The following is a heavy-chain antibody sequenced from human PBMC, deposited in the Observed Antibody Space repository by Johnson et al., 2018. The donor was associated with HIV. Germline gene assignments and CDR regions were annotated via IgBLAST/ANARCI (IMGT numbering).Heavy chain of an antibody. J-gene: IGHJ3*02. CDR2: IYSGGST. D-gene: IGHD2-15*01. Sequence: VQLVESGGGLVQPGGSLRLSCAASGFTVSSNYMSWVRQAPGKGLEWVSVIYSGGSTYYADSVKGRFTIARDNSKNTLNLQMNSLRAEDTSRYYCAKDNLKRTRGSDAFDIWGQGTRVTVSS. V-gene: IGHV3-66*02. CDR1: GFTVSSNY. CDR3: AKDNLKRTRGSDAFDI.